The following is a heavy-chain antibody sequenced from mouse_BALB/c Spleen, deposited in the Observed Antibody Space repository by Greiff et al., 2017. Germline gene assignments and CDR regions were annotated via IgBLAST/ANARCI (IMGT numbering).Heavy chain of an antibody. Sequence: EVQGVESGGGLVKPGGSLKLSCAASGFTFSSYAMSWVRQSPEKGLEWVAEIRSKANNHATYYAESVKGRFTISRDDSKSSVYLQMNSLRAEDTGIYYCTNSLHYYSSYWGQGTLVTVSA. V-gene: IGHV6-6*01. CDR3: TNSLHYYSSY. J-gene: IGHJ3*01. CDR2: IRSKANNHAT. CDR1: GFTFSSYA. D-gene: IGHD1-2*01.